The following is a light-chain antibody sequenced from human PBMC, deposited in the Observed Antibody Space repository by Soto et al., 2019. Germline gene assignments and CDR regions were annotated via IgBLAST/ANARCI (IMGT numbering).Light chain of an antibody. CDR3: QQYNNWPPRYT. J-gene: IGKJ2*01. V-gene: IGKV3-15*01. CDR2: GAS. CDR1: QTLNSN. Sequence: EIVMTQSPATLSVSPGERATLSCRASQTLNSNLAWYQKKPGQAPRLLIYGASTRATDIPARFSGSGSGTAFSLTISSLQSEDSAVYYCQQYNNWPPRYTFGQGTKLEIK.